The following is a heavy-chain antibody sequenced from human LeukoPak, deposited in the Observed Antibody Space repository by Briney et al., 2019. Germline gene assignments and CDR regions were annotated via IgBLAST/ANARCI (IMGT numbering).Heavy chain of an antibody. J-gene: IGHJ4*02. CDR3: ARGRSGYYSRGGELDY. Sequence: SETLSLTCTVSGGSISSYYWSWIRQPAGKGLEWIGRIYTSGSTNYNPSPKSRVTMSVDTSKNQFSLKLSSVTAADTAVYYCARGRSGYYSRGGELDYWGQGTLVTVSS. V-gene: IGHV4-4*07. CDR1: GGSISSYY. D-gene: IGHD3-22*01. CDR2: IYTSGST.